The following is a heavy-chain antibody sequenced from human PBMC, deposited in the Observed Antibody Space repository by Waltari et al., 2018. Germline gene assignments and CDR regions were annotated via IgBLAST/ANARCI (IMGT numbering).Heavy chain of an antibody. Sequence: QVQLQESGPGLVKPSQTLSLTCTVSGGSISSGSYYWSWIRQPAGKGLEWIGRIYTIGRTNNNPSLKSRVTISVDTSKNQFSLKLSSVTAADTAVYYCARDIPIVVVPAARRVGYFDLWGRGTLVTVSS. CDR3: ARDIPIVVVPAARRVGYFDL. J-gene: IGHJ2*01. V-gene: IGHV4-61*02. D-gene: IGHD2-2*01. CDR1: GGSISSGSYY. CDR2: IYTIGRT.